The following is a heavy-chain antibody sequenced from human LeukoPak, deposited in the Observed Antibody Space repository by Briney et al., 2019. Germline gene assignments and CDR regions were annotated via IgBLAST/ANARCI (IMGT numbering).Heavy chain of an antibody. CDR3: ASGYSSGCYDY. V-gene: IGHV4-38-2*02. CDR1: GYSISSGYY. Sequence: SETLSLTCTVSGYSISSGYYWGWIRQPPGKGLEWIGSIYHSGSTNYNPSLKSRVTMSVDTSKNQFSLKLSSVTAADTAVYYCASGYSSGCYDYWGQGTLVTVSS. J-gene: IGHJ4*02. CDR2: IYHSGST. D-gene: IGHD6-19*01.